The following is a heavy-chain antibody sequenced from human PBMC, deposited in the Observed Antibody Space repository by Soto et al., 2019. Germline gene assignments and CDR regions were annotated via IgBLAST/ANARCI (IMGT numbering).Heavy chain of an antibody. CDR1: GYTSSIYG. CDR2: ISGYNGNI. D-gene: IGHD2-15*01. Sequence: QGQLVQSGAEVKKPGASVNVSCKASGYTSSIYGISWVRQAPGQGLEWMAWISGYNGNIKYAQKFQGRVTVATDTPTTGDYMELRSVRSDDTAVYYCARDVSGVTYPWFFDLWGRGTLVTVSS. J-gene: IGHJ2*01. V-gene: IGHV1-18*04. CDR3: ARDVSGVTYPWFFDL.